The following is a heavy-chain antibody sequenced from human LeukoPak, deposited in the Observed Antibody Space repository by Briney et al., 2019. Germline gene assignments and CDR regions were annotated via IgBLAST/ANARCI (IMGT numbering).Heavy chain of an antibody. CDR3: ASMKERVAGDGMDV. Sequence: ASVKVSCKASGYTFTSYDINWVRQATGQGLEWMGWMNPNSCNTGYAQKFQGRVTMTRNTSISTAYMELSSLRSEDTAVYYCASMKERVAGDGMDVWGQGTTVTVSS. J-gene: IGHJ6*02. D-gene: IGHD6-19*01. CDR1: GYTFTSYD. V-gene: IGHV1-8*01. CDR2: MNPNSCNT.